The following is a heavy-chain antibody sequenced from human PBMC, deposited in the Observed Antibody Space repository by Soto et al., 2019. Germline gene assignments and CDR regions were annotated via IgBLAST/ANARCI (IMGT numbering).Heavy chain of an antibody. J-gene: IGHJ6*04. Sequence: GESLKISCKGSGYRFTNYWIAWVRQRPGKGPEWMGIIYRSDSDIRYSPSFQGQVTISADKSINTAYLQWSSLKASDTATYYCAGPDYVRWGVYHYYYYGMDGGGKGTRFT. D-gene: IGHD3-16*01. CDR1: GYRFTNYW. CDR3: AGPDYVRWGVYHYYYYGMDG. CDR2: IYRSDSDI. V-gene: IGHV5-51*01.